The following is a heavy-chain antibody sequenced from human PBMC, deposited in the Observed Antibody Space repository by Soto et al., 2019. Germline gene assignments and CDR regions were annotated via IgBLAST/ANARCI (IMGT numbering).Heavy chain of an antibody. CDR3: ARTNGDSILFDY. D-gene: IGHD4-17*01. J-gene: IGHJ4*02. V-gene: IGHV4-61*01. CDR2: IYYSGST. Sequence: QVQLQESGPGLVKPSETLSLTCTVSGGSVSSGSYYWSRIRQPPGKGLEWIGYIYYSGSTNYNPSLKSRVTISVDTSKNQFSLKLSSVTAADTAVYYCARTNGDSILFDYWGQGTLVTVSS. CDR1: GGSVSSGSYY.